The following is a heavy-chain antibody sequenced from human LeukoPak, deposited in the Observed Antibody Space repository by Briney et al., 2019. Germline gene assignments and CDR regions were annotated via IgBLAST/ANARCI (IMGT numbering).Heavy chain of an antibody. CDR2: IIPIFGAA. CDR3: ARECSGSIAAPSWFDP. V-gene: IGHV1-69*13. CDR1: GGTFSSYA. J-gene: IGHJ5*02. D-gene: IGHD6-6*01. Sequence: ASVKVSCKASGGTFSSYAISWVRQAPGQGLEWMGGIIPIFGAANYAQKFQGRVTITADGSTSTAYMELSSLRSEDTVVYYCARECSGSIAAPSWFDPWGQGTRVTVSS.